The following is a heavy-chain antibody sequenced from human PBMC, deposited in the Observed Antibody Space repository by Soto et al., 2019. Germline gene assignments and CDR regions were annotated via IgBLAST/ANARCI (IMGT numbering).Heavy chain of an antibody. J-gene: IGHJ4*02. CDR2: LYYGRSA. D-gene: IGHD3-22*01. CDR1: GDSISSYY. V-gene: IGHV4-59*01. CDR3: ALRSMAVVPEY. Sequence: QVQLQESGPGLVKPSATLSLTCAVSGDSISSYYCMWIRQPPGKGLESIGYLYYGRSANYNPSLKSRVTLSVDTSTNPCSLTLSSMTAADTAVYYCALRSMAVVPEYWGQGTLVTVSS.